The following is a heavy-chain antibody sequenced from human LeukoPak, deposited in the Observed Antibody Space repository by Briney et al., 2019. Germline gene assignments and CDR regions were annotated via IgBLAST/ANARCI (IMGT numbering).Heavy chain of an antibody. Sequence: SETLSLTCAVYGGSFSGYYWSWIRQPPGKGLEWIGEINHSGSTNYNPSLKSRVTISVDTSKNQFSLKLSSVTAADTAVYYCARGRRVTMVRGVRFDYWGQGTLATVSS. V-gene: IGHV4-34*01. J-gene: IGHJ4*02. CDR3: ARGRRVTMVRGVRFDY. CDR2: INHSGST. CDR1: GGSFSGYY. D-gene: IGHD3-10*01.